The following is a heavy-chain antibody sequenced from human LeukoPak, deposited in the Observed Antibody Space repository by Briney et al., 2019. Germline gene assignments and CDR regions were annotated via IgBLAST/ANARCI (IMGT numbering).Heavy chain of an antibody. CDR3: APFRGVSGLDV. CDR2: ISSSSSYI. CDR1: GFTFSSYS. V-gene: IGHV3-21*01. Sequence: GGSLRLSCAAFGFTFSSYSMNWVRQAPGKGLEWVSSISSSSSYIYYADSVKGRFTISRDNAKNSLYLQMNSLRAEDTAVYYCAPFRGVSGLDVWGQGTTVTVSS. J-gene: IGHJ6*02. D-gene: IGHD3-10*01.